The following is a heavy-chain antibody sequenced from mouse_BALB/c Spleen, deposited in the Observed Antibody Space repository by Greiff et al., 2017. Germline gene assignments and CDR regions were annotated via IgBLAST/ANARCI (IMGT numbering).Heavy chain of an antibody. J-gene: IGHJ2*01. CDR3: ARLERLRDYFDY. CDR2: IYPSDSYT. V-gene: IGHV1-69*02. Sequence: QVQLQQPGAELVRPGASVKLSCKASGYTFTSYWLNWVKQRPGQGLEWIGNIYPSDSYTNYNQKFKDKATLTVDKSSSTAYMQLSSPTSEDSAVYYCARLERLRDYFDYWGQGTTLTVSS. D-gene: IGHD1-2*01. CDR1: GYTFTSYW.